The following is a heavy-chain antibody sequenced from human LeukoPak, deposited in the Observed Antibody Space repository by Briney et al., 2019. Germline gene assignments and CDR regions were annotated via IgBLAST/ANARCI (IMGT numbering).Heavy chain of an antibody. CDR1: GFTFSSYW. V-gene: IGHV3-7*01. CDR2: IKQDGGEK. CDR3: ARAYYDILTGYYTADY. D-gene: IGHD3-9*01. J-gene: IGHJ4*02. Sequence: PVGSLRLSCAASGFTFSSYWMSWVRQAPGKGLEWVANIKQDGGEKYYVDSVKGRFTISRDNAKNSLYLQMNSLRAEDTAVYYCARAYYDILTGYYTADYWGQGTLVTVSS.